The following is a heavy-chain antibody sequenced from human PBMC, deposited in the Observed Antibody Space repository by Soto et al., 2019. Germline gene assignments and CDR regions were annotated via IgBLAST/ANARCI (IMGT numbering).Heavy chain of an antibody. J-gene: IGHJ6*02. D-gene: IGHD2-2*01. CDR2: IIPIFGTA. Sequence: QVQLVQSGAEVKKPGSSVKDSCKASGGTFSSYAISWVRQAPGQGLEWMGGIIPIFGTANYAQKFQGRVTTTADESTSTAYMELSSLRSEDPAVYYCARGVVVPAADYYYYYGMDVWGQGTTVTVSS. CDR3: ARGVVVPAADYYYYYGMDV. V-gene: IGHV1-69*01. CDR1: GGTFSSYA.